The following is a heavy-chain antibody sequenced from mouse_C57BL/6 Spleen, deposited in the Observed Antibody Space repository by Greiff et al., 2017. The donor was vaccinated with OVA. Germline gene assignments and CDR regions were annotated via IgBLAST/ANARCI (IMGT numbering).Heavy chain of an antibody. CDR2: IWSGGST. CDR3: ARNEIITTVVATKDYYAMDY. V-gene: IGHV2-2*01. D-gene: IGHD1-1*01. CDR1: GFSLTRYG. Sequence: VMLVESGPGLVQPSQSLSITCTVSGFSLTRYGVHWVRQSPGKGLEWLGVIWSGGSTDYNAAFISRLSISKDNSKSQVFFKMNSLQADDTAIYYCARNEIITTVVATKDYYAMDYWGQGTSVTVSS. J-gene: IGHJ4*01.